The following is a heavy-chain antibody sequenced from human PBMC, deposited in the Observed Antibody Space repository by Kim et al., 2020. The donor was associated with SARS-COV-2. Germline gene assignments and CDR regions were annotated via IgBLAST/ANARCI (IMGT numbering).Heavy chain of an antibody. V-gene: IGHV3-30*03. D-gene: IGHD1-26*01. J-gene: IGHJ5*02. Sequence: GGSLRLSCAASGFTFSSYVMHWVRQAPGKGLEWVALISYEGSTKKYTDSVKGRFTVSRDNSKNTLFLQMNSLRPEDTAVYYCARNLVGDTDLGPWGQGTLLTVFS. CDR3: ARNLVGDTDLGP. CDR1: GFTFSSYV. CDR2: ISYEGSTK.